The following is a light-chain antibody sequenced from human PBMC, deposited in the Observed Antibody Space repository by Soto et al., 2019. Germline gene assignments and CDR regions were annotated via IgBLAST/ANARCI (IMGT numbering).Light chain of an antibody. Sequence: EIVLTQSPGTLSLSPGERATHSCRASQSVRSSFLAWYQQKPGQAPRLLIYGASSRATGIPDRFSGSESGTDFTLTISRLEPEDFAVYYCQQYGSSPRTFGQGTKVEIK. CDR1: QSVRSSF. V-gene: IGKV3-20*01. CDR3: QQYGSSPRT. CDR2: GAS. J-gene: IGKJ1*01.